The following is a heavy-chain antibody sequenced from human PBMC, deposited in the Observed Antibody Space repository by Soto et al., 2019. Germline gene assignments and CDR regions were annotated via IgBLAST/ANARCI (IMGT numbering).Heavy chain of an antibody. CDR1: GFSFSDYY. CDR3: CRDAGSV. Sequence: EVQLVESGGDLVQPGGSLRLSCAASGFSFSDYYMDWVRQAPGKGLEWVGRIRHKVRSYTTEYAASVKGRFTISRDDSKNSLYLQMSILKSDDPAVYYCCRDAGSVWGQGTTVTVSS. V-gene: IGHV3-72*01. J-gene: IGHJ6*02. D-gene: IGHD2-21*02. CDR2: IRHKVRSYTT.